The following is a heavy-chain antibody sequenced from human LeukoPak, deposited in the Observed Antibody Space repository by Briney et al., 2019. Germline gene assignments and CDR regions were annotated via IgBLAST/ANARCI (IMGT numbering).Heavy chain of an antibody. CDR3: ATTPPAIAVAGNGQFDN. CDR2: ITWNSDAI. Sequence: GGSLRLSCAASGFTFDNYAMHWVRQAPGKGLEWVSGITWNSDAIGYADSVKGRFTISRDKARNSLYLQMSSLRIEDTAFYYCATTPPAIAVAGNGQFDNWGQGTLVTVSS. J-gene: IGHJ4*02. CDR1: GFTFDNYA. V-gene: IGHV3-9*01. D-gene: IGHD6-19*01.